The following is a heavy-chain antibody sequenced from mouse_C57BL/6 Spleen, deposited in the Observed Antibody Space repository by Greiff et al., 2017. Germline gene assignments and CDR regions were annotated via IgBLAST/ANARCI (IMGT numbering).Heavy chain of an antibody. D-gene: IGHD1-1*01. J-gene: IGHJ2*01. Sequence: AASGFTFTDYYMSWVRQPPGKALEWLGFIRNKANGYTTEYSASVKGRFTISRDNSQSILYLQMNALRAEDSATYYCARSSYYYGSSYFDYWGQGTTLTVSS. CDR3: ARSSYYYGSSYFDY. CDR2: IRNKANGYTT. CDR1: GFTFTDYY. V-gene: IGHV7-3*01.